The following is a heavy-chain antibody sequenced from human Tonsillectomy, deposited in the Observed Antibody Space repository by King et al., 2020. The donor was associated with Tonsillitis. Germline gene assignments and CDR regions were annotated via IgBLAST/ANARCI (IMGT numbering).Heavy chain of an antibody. V-gene: IGHV4-39*01. CDR1: GGSISSSSYY. Sequence: QLQESGPGLVKPSETLSLTCTVSGGSISSSSYYWGWIRQPPGKGLEWIGSTSYSGNTYYNPSLKSRDTISVDTSKNQFSLNLSSGTAADTAVFYCARLRLRVSTGGGHYYMDVWGKGTTVTVSS. D-gene: IGHD3-10*01. CDR3: ARLRLRVSTGGGHYYMDV. CDR2: TSYSGNT. J-gene: IGHJ6*03.